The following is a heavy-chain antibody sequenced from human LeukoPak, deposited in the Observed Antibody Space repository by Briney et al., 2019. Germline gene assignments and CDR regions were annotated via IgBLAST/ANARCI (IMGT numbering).Heavy chain of an antibody. CDR2: IYSGGST. J-gene: IGHJ4*02. Sequence: NPGGSLRLSCAASGFTVSSNYMSWVRQAPGKGLEWVSVIYSGGSTYYADSVKGRFTISRDNSKNTLYLQMNSLRAEDTAVYYCARDKDSSGWYDYWGQGTLVTVSS. D-gene: IGHD6-19*01. CDR1: GFTVSSNY. CDR3: ARDKDSSGWYDY. V-gene: IGHV3-53*01.